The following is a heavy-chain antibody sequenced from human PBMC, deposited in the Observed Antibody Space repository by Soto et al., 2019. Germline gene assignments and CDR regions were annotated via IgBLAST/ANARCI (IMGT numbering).Heavy chain of an antibody. CDR2: IIPIFGTA. CDR1: GGTFSSYA. D-gene: IGHD3-10*01. Sequence: ASVKVSCKASGGTFSSYAISWVRQAPGQGLEWMGGIIPIFGTANYAQKFQGRVTITADESTSTAYMELSSLRSEDTAVYYCARANLTMVRGVIMSYGMDVWGQGTTVTVSS. CDR3: ARANLTMVRGVIMSYGMDV. V-gene: IGHV1-69*13. J-gene: IGHJ6*02.